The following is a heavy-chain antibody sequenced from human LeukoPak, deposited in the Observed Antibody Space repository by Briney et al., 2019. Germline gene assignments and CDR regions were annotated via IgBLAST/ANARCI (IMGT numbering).Heavy chain of an antibody. D-gene: IGHD4-17*01. CDR2: IVPSGHT. Sequence: SETLSLTYTVSGGSISTYYWSWFRQPAGKGLEWIGRIVPSGHTIYNPSLKSRVTMSLDTSKNTFSLNLNSVTAADTAVYYCATGDYSFDNWGQGTLVTVSS. CDR3: ATGDYSFDN. V-gene: IGHV4-4*07. CDR1: GGSISTYY. J-gene: IGHJ4*02.